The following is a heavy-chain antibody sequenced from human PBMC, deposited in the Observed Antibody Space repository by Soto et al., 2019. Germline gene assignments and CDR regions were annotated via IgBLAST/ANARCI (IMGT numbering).Heavy chain of an antibody. J-gene: IGHJ6*02. CDR1: GFTFRNHG. Sequence: GGALRLSCAASGFTFRNHGIHWVRQATDKGLEWVAVIWYDGSNKYYTDSVKGRFTISRDNSKNTVYLQMDSLRAEDTAVYYCARINTKITVDLGIDAWGQGTALTVSS. CDR2: IWYDGSNK. D-gene: IGHD3-22*01. CDR3: ARINTKITVDLGIDA. V-gene: IGHV3-33*01.